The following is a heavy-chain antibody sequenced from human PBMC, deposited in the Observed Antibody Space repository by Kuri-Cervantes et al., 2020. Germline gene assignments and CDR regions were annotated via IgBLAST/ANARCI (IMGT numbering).Heavy chain of an antibody. J-gene: IGHJ3*02. D-gene: IGHD3-9*01. CDR3: ARANLPYFDWLFSDAFDI. CDR1: GFTFSSYW. Sequence: GGSLKISCAASGFTFSSYWMHWVRQAPGKGLVWVSRINSDGSSTSYADSVKGRYTISRDNAKNTLYLQMNSLRAEDTAVYYCARANLPYFDWLFSDAFDIWGQGTMVTVSS. V-gene: IGHV3-74*01. CDR2: INSDGSST.